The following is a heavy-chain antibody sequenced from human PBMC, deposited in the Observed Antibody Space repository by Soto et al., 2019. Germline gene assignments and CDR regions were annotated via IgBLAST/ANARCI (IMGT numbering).Heavy chain of an antibody. CDR3: ARVSLAHYGSGRPTLGVHYFDY. J-gene: IGHJ4*02. CDR2: IIPILGIA. Sequence: QVQLVQSGAEVKKPGSSVKVSCKASGGTFSSYTISWVRQAPGQGLEWMGRIIPILGIANYAQKFQGRVTITADKSTSTAYMELSSLRSEDTDVYYCARVSLAHYGSGRPTLGVHYFDYWGQGTLVTVSS. V-gene: IGHV1-69*02. D-gene: IGHD3-10*01. CDR1: GGTFSSYT.